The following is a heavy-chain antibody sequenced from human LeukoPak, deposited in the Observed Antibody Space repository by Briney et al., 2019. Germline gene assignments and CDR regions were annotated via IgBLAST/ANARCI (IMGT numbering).Heavy chain of an antibody. Sequence: GESLKISCKGSGYSFTSYWIGWVRQMPGKGLEWMGIIYPGDSDTRYSPSFQGQVTISADKSISTAYLQWSSLKASDTAMYYCARLRGRNDFWSGYYHKEYYFDYWGQGTLVTVSS. CDR3: ARLRGRNDFWSGYYHKEYYFDY. CDR2: IYPGDSDT. D-gene: IGHD3-3*01. CDR1: GYSFTSYW. J-gene: IGHJ4*02. V-gene: IGHV5-51*01.